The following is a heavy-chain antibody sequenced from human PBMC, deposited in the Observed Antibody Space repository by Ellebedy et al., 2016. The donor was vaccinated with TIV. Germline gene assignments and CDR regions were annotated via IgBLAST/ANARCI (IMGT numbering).Heavy chain of an antibody. V-gene: IGHV3-73*01. CDR2: IRSKANSYAT. Sequence: GESLKISCAASGFSFSNAWMTWVRQAPGKGLEWVGRIRSKANSYATAYAASVKGRFTISRDDSKNTAYLQMNSLKTEDTAVYYCTSGSYSPDDYWGQGTLVTVSS. J-gene: IGHJ4*02. CDR1: GFSFSNAW. CDR3: TSGSYSPDDY. D-gene: IGHD1-26*01.